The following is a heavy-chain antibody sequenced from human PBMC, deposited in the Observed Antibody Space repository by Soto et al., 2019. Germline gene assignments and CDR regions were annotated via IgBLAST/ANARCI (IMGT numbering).Heavy chain of an antibody. Sequence: GGAIRPPCVASEVIFIGYAMHRVRQAPGKGLEWVAVVSHDGRNTHYADSVKGRFTISRDSSKNTVSLEMTSLRAEDTAVYYCAKGGRQWLVTSDFNYRGQGALVTVSS. V-gene: IGHV3-30*18. CDR3: AKGGRQWLVTSDFNY. CDR2: VSHDGRNT. D-gene: IGHD6-19*01. J-gene: IGHJ4*02. CDR1: EVIFIGYA.